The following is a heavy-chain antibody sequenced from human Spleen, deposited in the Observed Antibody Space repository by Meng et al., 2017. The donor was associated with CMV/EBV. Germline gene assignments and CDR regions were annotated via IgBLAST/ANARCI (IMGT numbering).Heavy chain of an antibody. J-gene: IGHJ4*02. V-gene: IGHV1-46*02. CDR3: AREGYGDLDFDY. CDR2: IDPIGSTT. CDR1: GGNFHNYS. Sequence: CKDSGGNFHNYSISWARQDPGQGLECMGIIDPIGSTTNYAQKFQSIVTMTWATSTTIGYMELSSLRSEDTAVYYCAREGYGDLDFDYWGQGTLVTVSS. D-gene: IGHD4-17*01.